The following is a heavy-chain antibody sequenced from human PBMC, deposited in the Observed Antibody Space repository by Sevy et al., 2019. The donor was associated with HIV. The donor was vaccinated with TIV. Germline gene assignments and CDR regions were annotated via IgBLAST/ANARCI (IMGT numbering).Heavy chain of an antibody. CDR2: ISGSGGST. CDR3: ETRPTMIVVVIPA. D-gene: IGHD3-22*01. CDR1: GFTFSSYA. Sequence: GGSLRLSCAASGFTFSSYAMSWVRQAPGKGLEWVSAISGSGGSTYYADSVKGRFTISRDNSKNTLYLQMNSLRAEDTAVYYCETRPTMIVVVIPAWGQGTLVTVSS. J-gene: IGHJ5*02. V-gene: IGHV3-23*01.